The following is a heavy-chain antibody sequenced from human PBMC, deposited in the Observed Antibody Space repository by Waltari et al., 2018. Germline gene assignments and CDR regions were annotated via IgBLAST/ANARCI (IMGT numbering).Heavy chain of an antibody. J-gene: IGHJ4*02. CDR2: IYYSGST. V-gene: IGHV4-39*01. CDR1: GGSISSSSYY. D-gene: IGHD6-19*01. CDR3: ARLYMADEGLSYFDY. Sequence: QLQLQESGPGLVKPSETLSLTCTVSGGSISSSSYYWGWIRQPPGKGLEWIGSIYYSGSTYYNPARKSRVTISVDTSKNQFSLKLSSVTAADTAVYYCARLYMADEGLSYFDYWGQGTLVTVSS.